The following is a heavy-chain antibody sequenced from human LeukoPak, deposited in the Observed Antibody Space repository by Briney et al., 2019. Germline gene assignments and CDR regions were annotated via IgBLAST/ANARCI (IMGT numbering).Heavy chain of an antibody. Sequence: SETLSLTCTVSGGSISPYSWSWIRQPPGKGLEWIGYIFYSGSTNSNPSLKSRVTISVATSKNEFYLELSSVTAADTAVYYCARVYHDTSGYNYVGGYYYMDVWGKGTTVTVSS. CDR1: GGSISPYS. J-gene: IGHJ6*03. D-gene: IGHD3-22*01. V-gene: IGHV4-59*08. CDR3: ARVYHDTSGYNYVGGYYYMDV. CDR2: IFYSGST.